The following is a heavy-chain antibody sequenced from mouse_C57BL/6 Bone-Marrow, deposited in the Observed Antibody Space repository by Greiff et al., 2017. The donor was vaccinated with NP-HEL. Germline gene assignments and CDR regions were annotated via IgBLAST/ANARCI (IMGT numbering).Heavy chain of an antibody. CDR1: GYTFTSYW. CDR2: IDPSDSYT. V-gene: IGHV1-59*01. D-gene: IGHD2-10*01. Sequence: VQLQQPGAELVRPGTSVKLSCKASGYTFTSYWMHWVKQRPGQGLEWIGVIDPSDSYTNYNQKFKGKATLTVDTSSSTAYMQLSSLTSEDSAVYYCASYCTHFDYWGQGTTLTVSS. CDR3: ASYCTHFDY. J-gene: IGHJ2*01.